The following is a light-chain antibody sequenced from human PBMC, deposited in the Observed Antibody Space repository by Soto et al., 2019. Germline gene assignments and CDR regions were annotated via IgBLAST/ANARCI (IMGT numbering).Light chain of an antibody. CDR1: QSVSSTY. CDR2: GAS. J-gene: IGKJ1*01. CDR3: QQYGSSPRS. Sequence: EIVLPQSPGTLSLSPGERATLSCRASQSVSSTYLAWYQHKLGQAPRLLIYGASSKASGIPDRFSGSGSGTDFTLTISRLEPEDFAVYYCQQYGSSPRSFGQGTKVDIK. V-gene: IGKV3-20*01.